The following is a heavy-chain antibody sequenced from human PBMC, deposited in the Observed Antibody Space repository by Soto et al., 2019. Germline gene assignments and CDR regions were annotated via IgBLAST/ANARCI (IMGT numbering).Heavy chain of an antibody. Sequence: PSPTLSLTCAISGDSVSSNSAAWNWIRQSTSRSLEWLGRTYYRSKWYNDYAVSVKSRITINPDTSKYQFSLQLNSVTPEDTAVYFCARERLIRYCSSTSCESDYYYYGMDVWGQGTTVTVSS. J-gene: IGHJ6*02. CDR2: TYYRSKWYN. D-gene: IGHD2-2*01. CDR3: ARERLIRYCSSTSCESDYYYYGMDV. CDR1: GDSVSSNSAA. V-gene: IGHV6-1*01.